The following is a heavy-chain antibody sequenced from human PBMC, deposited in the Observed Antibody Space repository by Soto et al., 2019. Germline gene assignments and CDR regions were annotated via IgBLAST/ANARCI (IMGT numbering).Heavy chain of an antibody. CDR1: GFTFGTTD. CDR3: VKKSGWFNT. D-gene: IGHD3-10*01. Sequence: QLLQSGGGLVQPGGSLTLSCAASGFTFGTTDMSWVRQAPGEGLEWVSTIDGSGGITYYADSVKGRFTISRGNSRNTVYLKMNSLRGDDTALYYCVKKSGWFNTWGQGALVTVSS. J-gene: IGHJ5*02. CDR2: IDGSGGIT. V-gene: IGHV3-23*01.